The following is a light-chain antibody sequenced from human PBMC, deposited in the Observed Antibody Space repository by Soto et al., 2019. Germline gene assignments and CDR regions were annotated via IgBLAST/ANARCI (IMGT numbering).Light chain of an antibody. V-gene: IGKV3-20*01. CDR1: QSVSSRY. J-gene: IGKJ2*01. CDR3: QRYVSSPPRYT. Sequence: EIVLTQSPGTLSLSPGERATLSCRASQSVSSRYLAWYQQKPSQAPRLLIYDASNRATGIPDRFSGSVSGTGFTLTISRLEPEDFAVYYCQRYVSSPPRYTFGQGTKLEIK. CDR2: DAS.